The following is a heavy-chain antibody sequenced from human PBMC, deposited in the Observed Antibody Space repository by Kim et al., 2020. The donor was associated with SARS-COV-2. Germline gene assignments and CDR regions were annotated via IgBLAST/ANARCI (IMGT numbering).Heavy chain of an antibody. V-gene: IGHV2-26*01. Sequence: SGPTLVKPTETLTLTCTVSGFSLSNARMGVSWIRQPPGKALEWLAHIFSNDEKSYSTSLKSRLTISKDTSKSQVVLTMTNMDPVDTATYYCARIQKVRTIFGVVRYYGMDVWGQGTTVTVSS. CDR3: ARIQKVRTIFGVVRYYGMDV. CDR1: GFSLSNARMG. D-gene: IGHD3-3*01. CDR2: IFSNDEK. J-gene: IGHJ6*02.